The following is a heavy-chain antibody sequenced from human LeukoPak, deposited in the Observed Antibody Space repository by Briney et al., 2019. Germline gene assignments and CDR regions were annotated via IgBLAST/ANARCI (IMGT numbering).Heavy chain of an antibody. D-gene: IGHD2-2*01. CDR3: ARAPLVVVPAAHNWFDP. Sequence: ASVKVSCKASGGTFSSYAISWVRQAPGQGLDGMGRIIPIFGTANYAPKLQGRVTITTDESTSTAYMELSSLRSEDTAVYYCARAPLVVVPAAHNWFDPWGQGTLVTVSS. V-gene: IGHV1-69*05. J-gene: IGHJ5*02. CDR1: GGTFSSYA. CDR2: IIPIFGTA.